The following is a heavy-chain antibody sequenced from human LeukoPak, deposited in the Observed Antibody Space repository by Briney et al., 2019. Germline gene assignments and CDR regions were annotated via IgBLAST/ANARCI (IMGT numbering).Heavy chain of an antibody. CDR3: ARSKSLYSTDAFDI. CDR1: GFTFSSHW. D-gene: IGHD2-8*01. J-gene: IGHJ3*02. V-gene: IGHV3-74*03. CDR2: INGDGSNT. Sequence: GGSLRLSCAASGFTFSSHWMHWVRQAPGKGLVWVSRINGDGSNTTYADSVKGRFTISRDNAKNTLYLQMNSLRAEDTAVYHCARSKSLYSTDAFDIWGQGTMVTVSS.